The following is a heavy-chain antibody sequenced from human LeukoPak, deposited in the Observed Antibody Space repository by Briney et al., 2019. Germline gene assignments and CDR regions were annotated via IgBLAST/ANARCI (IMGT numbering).Heavy chain of an antibody. CDR1: GYSISSGYY. CDR3: ARMYSSTWYNAFDL. V-gene: IGHV4-28*01. CDR2: IYYSGRT. D-gene: IGHD6-13*01. J-gene: IGHJ3*01. Sequence: SETLSLTCAVSGYSISSGYYWGWIRQPPGKGLEWIGDIYYSGRTYYNPSLKSRLTMSVDTSKNQFSLKLTSVTAVDTAMYYCARMYSSTWYNAFDLWGQGTMVTVSS.